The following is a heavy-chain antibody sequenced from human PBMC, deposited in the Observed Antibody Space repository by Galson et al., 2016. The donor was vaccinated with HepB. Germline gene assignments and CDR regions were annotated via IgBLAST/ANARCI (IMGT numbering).Heavy chain of an antibody. J-gene: IGHJ4*02. D-gene: IGHD6-13*01. Sequence: SLRLSCAGSGFTFSRHAMSWVRQRPGQGLEWVSTIPSSGGRPYYADSVKGRFTISRDNSKNTLYLQMSSLRAEDTALYYCAKQMQQHQPIVIDFWGQGTLVTVSS. CDR2: IPSSGGRP. CDR3: AKQMQQHQPIVIDF. CDR1: GFTFSRHA. V-gene: IGHV3-23*01.